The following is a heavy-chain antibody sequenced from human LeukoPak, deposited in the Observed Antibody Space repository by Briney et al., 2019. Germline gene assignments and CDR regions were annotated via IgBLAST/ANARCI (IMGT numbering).Heavy chain of an antibody. CDR2: ISGSGGST. V-gene: IGHV3-23*01. CDR1: GFTFDDYA. CDR3: AKDTSLPYDFWSGYPLLPSFDY. Sequence: PGGSLRLSCAASGFTFDDYAMSWVRQAPGKGLEWVSAISGSGGSTYYADSVKGRFTISRDNSKNTLYLQMNSLRAEDTAVYYCAKDTSLPYDFWSGYPLLPSFDYWGQGTLVTVSS. J-gene: IGHJ4*02. D-gene: IGHD3-3*01.